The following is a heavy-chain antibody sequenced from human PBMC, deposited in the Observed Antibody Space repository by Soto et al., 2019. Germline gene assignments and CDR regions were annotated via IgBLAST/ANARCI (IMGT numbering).Heavy chain of an antibody. D-gene: IGHD4-17*01. J-gene: IGHJ4*02. CDR3: ARHIYGDHDYFDS. Sequence: QVQLQESGPGLVKPSETLSLTCTVSGGSISTYYWSWIRQPPGKGLEWIGWIYYSGSASSNPFLKSRVTMSVDTSKNQFSLQLSSVTATDTAMYFCARHIYGDHDYFDSWGQGTLVTVSS. V-gene: IGHV4-59*08. CDR1: GGSISTYY. CDR2: IYYSGSA.